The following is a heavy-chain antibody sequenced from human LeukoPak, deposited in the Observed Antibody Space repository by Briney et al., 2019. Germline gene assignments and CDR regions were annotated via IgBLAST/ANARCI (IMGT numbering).Heavy chain of an antibody. CDR1: GGSISSSSYY. Sequence: LETLPLTCTVSGGSISSSSYYWGWIRQPPGKGLEWIGSIYYSGSTYYNPSLKSRVTISVDTSKNQFSLKLSSVTAADTAVYYCATYYDYVWGCYRSDYWGQGTPGPVSS. D-gene: IGHD3-16*02. CDR2: IYYSGST. V-gene: IGHV4-39*01. CDR3: ATYYDYVWGCYRSDY. J-gene: IGHJ4*02.